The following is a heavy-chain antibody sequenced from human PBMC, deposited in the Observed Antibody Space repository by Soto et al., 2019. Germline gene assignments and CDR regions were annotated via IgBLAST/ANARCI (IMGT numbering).Heavy chain of an antibody. D-gene: IGHD4-17*01. V-gene: IGHV4-30-2*01. Sequence: QLHLQESGSGLVKPSQTLSLTCAVSGGSISKNGYSWSWIRQPPRKGLEWIGYIYHSGSTYYNPSPTSRVSISVDRSNNRFSLNLSSVTAADTAVYYCARTVTTGPFFDFWGQGTLVTVSS. J-gene: IGHJ4*02. CDR1: GGSISKNGYS. CDR3: ARTVTTGPFFDF. CDR2: IYHSGST.